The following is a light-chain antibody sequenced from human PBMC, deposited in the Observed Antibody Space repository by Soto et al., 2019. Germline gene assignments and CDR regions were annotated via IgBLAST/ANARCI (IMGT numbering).Light chain of an antibody. CDR3: SSYTSSSTYV. CDR1: SSDVGGYNY. CDR2: EVS. V-gene: IGLV2-14*01. J-gene: IGLJ1*01. Sequence: QSVLTQPASVSGSPGQSITISCTGTSSDVGGYNYVSWYQQHPGKAPKLMIYEVSNRPSGVSNRFSGSKSGNTASLTISGLQAEEEADYYCSSYTSSSTYVFGTRTKVTVL.